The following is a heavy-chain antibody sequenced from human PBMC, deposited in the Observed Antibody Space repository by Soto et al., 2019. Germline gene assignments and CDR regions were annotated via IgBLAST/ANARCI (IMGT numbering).Heavy chain of an antibody. J-gene: IGHJ6*02. CDR3: GKDTLDCSGGDCPLYYYYGMDV. CDR2: ISNDGTNK. D-gene: IGHD2-15*01. V-gene: IGHV3-30*18. CDR1: GFTFGSYG. Sequence: GGSLRLSCAASGFTFGSYGMHWVRQAPGKGLEWLAVISNDGTNKYLADSVKGRLTLSRDNSRNTLSLEINNLRPEDTAVYYCGKDTLDCSGGDCPLYYYYGMDVWGQGTTVTVSS.